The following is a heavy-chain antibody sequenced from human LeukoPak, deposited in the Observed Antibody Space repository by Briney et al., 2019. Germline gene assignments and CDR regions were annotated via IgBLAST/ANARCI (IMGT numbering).Heavy chain of an antibody. CDR3: AKDSSYYYDSNGYFDY. CDR2: ISYDGSNK. J-gene: IGHJ4*02. CDR1: GFTFSSYG. Sequence: GGSLRLSCAASGFTFSSYGTHWVRQAPGKGLEWVAVISYDGSNKYYADSVKGRFTISRDNSKNTLYLQMNSLRAEDTAVYYCAKDSSYYYDSNGYFDYWGQGTLVTVSS. V-gene: IGHV3-30*18. D-gene: IGHD3-22*01.